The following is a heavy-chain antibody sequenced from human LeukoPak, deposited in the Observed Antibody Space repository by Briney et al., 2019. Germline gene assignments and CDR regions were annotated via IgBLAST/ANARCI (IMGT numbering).Heavy chain of an antibody. D-gene: IGHD6-13*01. J-gene: IGHJ4*02. V-gene: IGHV3-23*01. CDR1: GFTFSSYW. CDR2: IRSNSRGT. CDR3: AKGHSSSWSIFDY. Sequence: GGSLRLSCAASGFTFSSYWMSWVRQAPGKGLEWVSTIRSNSRGTFYADSVKGRFTISRDNSKNTLYLQMNSLRADDTAVYHCAKGHSSSWSIFDYWGQGTLVTVSS.